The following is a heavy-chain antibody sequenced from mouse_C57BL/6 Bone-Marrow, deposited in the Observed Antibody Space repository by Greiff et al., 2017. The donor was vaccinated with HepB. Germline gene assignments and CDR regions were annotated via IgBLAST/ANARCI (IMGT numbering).Heavy chain of an antibody. V-gene: IGHV3-6*01. J-gene: IGHJ4*01. CDR1: GYSITSGYY. CDR2: ISYDGSN. CDR3: ARGGPSMDY. Sequence: VQLKESGPGLVKPSQSLSLTCSVTGYSITSGYYWNWIRQFPGNKLEWMGYISYDGSNNYNPSLKNRISITRDTSKNQFFLKLNSVTTEDTATYYCARGGPSMDYWGQGTSVTVSS.